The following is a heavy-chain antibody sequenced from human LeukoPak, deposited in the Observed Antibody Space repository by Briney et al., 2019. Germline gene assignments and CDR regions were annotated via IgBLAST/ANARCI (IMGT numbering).Heavy chain of an antibody. CDR1: GGSISSYY. V-gene: IGHV4-59*01. CDR2: IYYSGST. D-gene: IGHD6-19*01. J-gene: IGHJ4*02. Sequence: PSGTLSLTCTVSGGSISSYYWSWIRQPPGKGLEWIGYIYYSGSTNYNPSLKSRVTISVDTSKNQFSLKPSSVTAADTAVYYCASNLYSSGWYPLDYWGQGTLVTVSS. CDR3: ASNLYSSGWYPLDY.